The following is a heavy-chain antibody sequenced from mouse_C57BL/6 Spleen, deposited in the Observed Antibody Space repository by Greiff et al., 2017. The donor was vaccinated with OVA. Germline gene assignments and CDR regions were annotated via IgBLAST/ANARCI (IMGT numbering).Heavy chain of an antibody. CDR3: AISYYYGSSYDYAMDY. D-gene: IGHD1-1*01. CDR2: IHPSDSDT. J-gene: IGHJ4*01. CDR1: GYTFTSYW. V-gene: IGHV1-74*01. Sequence: QVQLKQPGAELVKPGASVKVSCKASGYTFTSYWMHWVKQRPGQGLEWIGRIHPSDSDTNYNQKFKGKATLTVDKSTSTAYMQLSSLTSEDSAVYYCAISYYYGSSYDYAMDYWGQGTSVTVSS.